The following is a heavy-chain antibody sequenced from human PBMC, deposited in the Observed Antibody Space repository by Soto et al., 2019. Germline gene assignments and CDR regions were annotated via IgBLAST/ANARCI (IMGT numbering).Heavy chain of an antibody. CDR2: IYHSGST. J-gene: IGHJ5*02. Sequence: QVQLQESGPGLVKPSGTLSLTCAVSGGSISSGNWWSWVRQPPGKGLEWIGEIYHSGSTNYNPSLKSRVTISVDKSKNQFSLKVSSVTAADTAVYYCARAEITGTTVRWFDPWGQGTLVTVSS. CDR1: GGSISSGNW. D-gene: IGHD1-7*01. V-gene: IGHV4-4*02. CDR3: ARAEITGTTVRWFDP.